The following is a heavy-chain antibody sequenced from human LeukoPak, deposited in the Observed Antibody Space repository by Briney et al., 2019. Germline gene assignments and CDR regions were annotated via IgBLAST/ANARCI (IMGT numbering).Heavy chain of an antibody. CDR2: IYYSGST. CDR3: ARRAPYYFDSSGSHFDY. Sequence: SETLSLTCTVSGGSTSSHYWGWVRQPPGKGLEWIGYIYYSGSTNYNPSLKSRVTISVDTSKNQFSLKLNSVTAADTAVYYCARRAPYYFDSSGSHFDYWGRGTLVTVSS. J-gene: IGHJ4*02. V-gene: IGHV4-59*08. D-gene: IGHD3-22*01. CDR1: GGSTSSHY.